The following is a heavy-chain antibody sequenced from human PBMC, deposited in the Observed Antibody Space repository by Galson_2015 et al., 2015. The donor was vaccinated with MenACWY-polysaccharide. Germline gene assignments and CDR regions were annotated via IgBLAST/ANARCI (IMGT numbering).Heavy chain of an antibody. Sequence: SLTCTVSGGSISSSSYYWGWIRQPPGKGLEWIGSIYYSGSTYYNPSLKSRVTISVDTSKNQFSLKLSSVTAADTAVYYCAGRGTYCSSTSCLDYWGQGTLVTVSS. V-gene: IGHV4-39*01. J-gene: IGHJ4*02. CDR3: AGRGTYCSSTSCLDY. D-gene: IGHD2-2*01. CDR2: IYYSGST. CDR1: GGSISSSSYY.